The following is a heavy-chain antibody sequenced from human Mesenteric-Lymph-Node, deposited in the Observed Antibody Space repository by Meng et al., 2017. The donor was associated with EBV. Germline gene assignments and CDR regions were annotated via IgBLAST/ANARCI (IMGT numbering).Heavy chain of an antibody. CDR2: ITVYNGNT. J-gene: IGHJ4*01. Sequence: VQLLHPGVEGKKPGASVKVSCKTSGFTFTSYGISVVRQAPGHGPEWMGWITVYNGNTNYAPRLQGRVTMTTDLSTSTAYMELRSLRSDDTAVYYCARDSSGYNANDKVSDYWGQGTLVTVSS. V-gene: IGHV1-18*01. D-gene: IGHD5-12*01. CDR1: GFTFTSYG. CDR3: ARDSSGYNANDKVSDY.